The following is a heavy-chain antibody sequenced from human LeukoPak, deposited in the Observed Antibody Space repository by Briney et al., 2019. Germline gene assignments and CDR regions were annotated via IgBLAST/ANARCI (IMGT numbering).Heavy chain of an antibody. CDR3: ARSTYSSSWPKPNYYYYYMDV. CDR1: GLTFSDHY. D-gene: IGHD6-13*01. Sequence: GGSLRLSCAASGLTFSDHYMDWVRQAPGKGLEWVGRTRNKANSYTTEYAASVKGRFTISRDDSKNSLYLQMNSLKTEDTAVYYCARSTYSSSWPKPNYYYYYMDVWGKGTTVTVSS. CDR2: TRNKANSYTT. J-gene: IGHJ6*03. V-gene: IGHV3-72*01.